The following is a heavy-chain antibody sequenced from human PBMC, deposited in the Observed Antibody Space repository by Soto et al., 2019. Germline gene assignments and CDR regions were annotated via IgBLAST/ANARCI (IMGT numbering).Heavy chain of an antibody. J-gene: IGHJ4*02. V-gene: IGHV3-21*01. CDR3: ARDPNWNYYFDY. CDR1: GFTFSSYS. Sequence: EVKLVESGGGPVKPGGSLRLSCAASGFTFSSYSMNWVRQAPGKGLEWVSSISSSSSYIYYADSVKGRFTISRDNAKNSLYLQMNSLRAEDTAVYYCARDPNWNYYFDYWGQGTLVTVSS. D-gene: IGHD1-1*01. CDR2: ISSSSSYI.